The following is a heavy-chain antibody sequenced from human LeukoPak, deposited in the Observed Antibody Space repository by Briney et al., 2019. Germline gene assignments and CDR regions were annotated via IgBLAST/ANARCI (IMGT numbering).Heavy chain of an antibody. Sequence: PSETLSLTCAVYGGSFSGYYWSWIRQPPGKGLEWIGEINHSGSTNYNPSLKSRVTISVDTSKNQFSLKLSSATAADTAVYYCARDRYYYGSGNWFDPWGQGTLVTVSS. CDR3: ARDRYYYGSGNWFDP. CDR2: INHSGST. CDR1: GGSFSGYY. V-gene: IGHV4-34*01. D-gene: IGHD3-10*01. J-gene: IGHJ5*02.